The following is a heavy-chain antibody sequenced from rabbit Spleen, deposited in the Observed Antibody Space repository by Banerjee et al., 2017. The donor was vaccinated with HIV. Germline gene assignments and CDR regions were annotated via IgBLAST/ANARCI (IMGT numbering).Heavy chain of an antibody. D-gene: IGHD6-1*01. CDR2: IYTPNDST. V-gene: IGHV1S43*01. J-gene: IGHJ6*01. CDR3: ARDLAGYVGFGYASYLDL. CDR1: GFSFSARYY. Sequence: QSLEESGGDLVKPGASLTLTCTASGFSFSARYYMYWVRQAPGKGLELIAWIYTPNDSTWYASWVNGRFTISRSTSLNTVDLKMTSLTAADTATYFCARDLAGYVGFGYASYLDLWGPGTLVT.